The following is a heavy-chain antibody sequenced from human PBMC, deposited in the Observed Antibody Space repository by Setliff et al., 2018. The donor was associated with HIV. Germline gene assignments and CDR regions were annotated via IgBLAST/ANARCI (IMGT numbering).Heavy chain of an antibody. CDR1: GSTFDDYA. J-gene: IGHJ4*02. Sequence: PGGSLRLSCAASGSTFDDYAMNWVRQVPGKGLEWVSLISWNGGSTYYADSVRGRFAISRDNSKNTLFLQMNSLRVEATAEYYCRQGGNWGQGTLVTVSS. D-gene: IGHD3-16*01. CDR3: RQGGN. CDR2: ISWNGGST. V-gene: IGHV3-43D*03.